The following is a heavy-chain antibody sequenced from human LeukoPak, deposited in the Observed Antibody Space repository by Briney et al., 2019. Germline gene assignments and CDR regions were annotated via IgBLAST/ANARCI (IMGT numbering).Heavy chain of an antibody. V-gene: IGHV4-31*03. D-gene: IGHD1-26*01. J-gene: IGHJ4*02. CDR2: ASYSGGT. CDR1: GGSVPGVGYY. CDR3: ATGEWEYFYFDS. Sequence: PSETLSLTCSVSGGSVPGVGYYWSCLRQHPGRGLEWIGFASYSGGTHYNPCTMSRITIYVDRSQNQFYLRMRDVTAADRAVYFCATGEWEYFYFDSWGQGALVAVSS.